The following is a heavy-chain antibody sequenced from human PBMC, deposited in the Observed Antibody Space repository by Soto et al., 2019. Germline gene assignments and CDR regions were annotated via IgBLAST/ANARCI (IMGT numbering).Heavy chain of an antibody. CDR3: AKGVPGIAVAGTGYFQH. CDR1: GFTFSSYA. D-gene: IGHD6-19*01. J-gene: IGHJ1*01. V-gene: IGHV3-23*01. CDR2: ISGSGDST. Sequence: GGSLRLSCAASGFTFSSYAMSWVRQAPGKGLEWVSGISGSGDSTYYADSVKGRFTISRDNSKKTVYLQMNSLRAEDTAVYYCAKGVPGIAVAGTGYFQHRGQGTLVTVSS.